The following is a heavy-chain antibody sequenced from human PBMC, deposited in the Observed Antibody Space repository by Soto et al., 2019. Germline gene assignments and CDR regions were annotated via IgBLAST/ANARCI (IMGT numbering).Heavy chain of an antibody. D-gene: IGHD2-8*01. Sequence: EAQLLESGGGLVRPGGSLRLSCSASGFKFDRYAMSWVRQAPGKGLEWVSSISGTSGHTYYADSVRGRFTISRENSNNTLFLQMSSLRVEDTAVYSCAKDPPVVCSTNGVCPRDDMDVWGQGTTVTVSS. CDR2: ISGTSGHT. V-gene: IGHV3-23*01. CDR1: GFKFDRYA. CDR3: AKDPPVVCSTNGVCPRDDMDV. J-gene: IGHJ6*02.